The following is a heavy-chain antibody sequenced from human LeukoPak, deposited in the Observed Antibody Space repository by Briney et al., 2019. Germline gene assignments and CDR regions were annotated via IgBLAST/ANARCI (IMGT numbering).Heavy chain of an antibody. V-gene: IGHV3-48*04. CDR1: GFTFWLYS. CDR2: ISGSTRTT. J-gene: IGHJ3*02. Sequence: GGSLRLSCAASGFTFWLYSMNWVRQAPGKGLEWLSYISGSTRTTYDADSVKGRFSISRDNAKNLLYLQMNSLGVEDTAVYYCARSITMAVENAFDIWGRGTMVTVSS. D-gene: IGHD3-10*01. CDR3: ARSITMAVENAFDI.